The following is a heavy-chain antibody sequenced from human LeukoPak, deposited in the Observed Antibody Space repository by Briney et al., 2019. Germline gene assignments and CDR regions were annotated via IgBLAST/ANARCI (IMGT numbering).Heavy chain of an antibody. Sequence: SETLSLTCTVSGGSISSGGYYWSWIRQHPGKGLEWIGYIYYSGSTYYNPSLKSRVTISVDTSKNQFSLKLSSVTAADTAVYYCARDRPSSWRENWIDPWGQGTLVTVSS. J-gene: IGHJ5*02. CDR2: IYYSGST. D-gene: IGHD2-2*01. V-gene: IGHV4-31*03. CDR3: ARDRPSSWRENWIDP. CDR1: GGSISSGGYY.